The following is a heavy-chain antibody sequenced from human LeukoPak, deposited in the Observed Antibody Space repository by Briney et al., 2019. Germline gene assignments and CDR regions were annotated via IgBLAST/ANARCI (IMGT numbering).Heavy chain of an antibody. CDR1: GGSISSSSYY. Sequence: PSETLSLTCTVSGGSISSSSYYWGWIRQPPGKGLEWIGEINHSGSTNYNPSLKSRVTISVDTSKNQFSLKLSSVTAADTAVYYCARGFNGILTGYCFDYWGQGTLVTVSS. CDR3: ARGFNGILTGYCFDY. D-gene: IGHD3-9*01. V-gene: IGHV4-39*07. J-gene: IGHJ4*02. CDR2: INHSGST.